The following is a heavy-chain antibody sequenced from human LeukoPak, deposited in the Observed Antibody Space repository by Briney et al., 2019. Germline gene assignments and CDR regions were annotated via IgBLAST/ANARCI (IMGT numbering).Heavy chain of an antibody. CDR1: GGSISTYY. Sequence: PSETLSLTCTVSGGSISTYYWSWIRQPPGKDLEWIGYIYYSGSINYNPSLKGRVTISLDTSKNQFSLKLSSVTAADTAVYYCARGDSSDWQYFFDYWGQGTLVTVSS. D-gene: IGHD6-19*01. CDR3: ARGDSSDWQYFFDY. V-gene: IGHV4-59*01. CDR2: IYYSGSI. J-gene: IGHJ4*02.